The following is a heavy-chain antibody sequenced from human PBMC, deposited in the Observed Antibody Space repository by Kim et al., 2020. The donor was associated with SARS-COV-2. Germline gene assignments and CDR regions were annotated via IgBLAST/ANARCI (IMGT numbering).Heavy chain of an antibody. Sequence: SETLSLTCTVSGGSISSSSYYWGWIRQPPGKGLEWIGSIYYSGSTYYNPSLKSRVTISVDTSKNQFSLKLSSVTAADTAVYYCARLRSSTSALPDYWGQGTLVTVSS. J-gene: IGHJ4*02. D-gene: IGHD2-2*01. CDR3: ARLRSSTSALPDY. CDR2: IYYSGST. V-gene: IGHV4-39*01. CDR1: GGSISSSSYY.